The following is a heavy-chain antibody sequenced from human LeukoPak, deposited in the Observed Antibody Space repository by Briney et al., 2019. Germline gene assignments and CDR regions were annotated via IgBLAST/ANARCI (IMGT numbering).Heavy chain of an antibody. CDR3: ARVRNQLLSFDY. J-gene: IGHJ4*02. Sequence: SETLSLTCTVSGGSISSGDYYWSWLRQPPGKGLEWIVYIYYSGSTYYNPSLKSRVTISVDTSKNQFSLKLSSVTAADTAVYYCARVRNQLLSFDYWGQGTLVTVSS. D-gene: IGHD2-2*01. CDR1: GGSISSGDYY. V-gene: IGHV4-30-4*01. CDR2: IYYSGST.